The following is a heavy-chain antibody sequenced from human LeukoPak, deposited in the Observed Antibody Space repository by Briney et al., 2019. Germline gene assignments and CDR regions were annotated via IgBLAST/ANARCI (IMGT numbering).Heavy chain of an antibody. D-gene: IGHD2-15*01. CDR3: AKDLGYCSGGSCYESYYYYGMDV. Sequence: PGRSLRLSCAASGFTFSTYGMHWVRQAPGTGLEWVAVISYDGSNKYYADSVKGRFTISRDNSKNTLYLQMNSLRAEDTAVYYCAKDLGYCSGGSCYESYYYYGMDVWGQGTMVTVSS. J-gene: IGHJ6*02. CDR1: GFTFSTYG. CDR2: ISYDGSNK. V-gene: IGHV3-30*18.